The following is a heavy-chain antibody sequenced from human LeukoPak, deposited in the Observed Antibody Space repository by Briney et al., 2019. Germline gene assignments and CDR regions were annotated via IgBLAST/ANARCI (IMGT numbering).Heavy chain of an antibody. CDR2: IYYSGST. V-gene: IGHV4-39*01. J-gene: IGHJ6*03. D-gene: IGHD6-13*01. CDR3: ARQGGPTYSSPYYYYYMDV. CDR1: GGSISSSSYY. Sequence: PSETLSLTCTVSGGSISSSSYYWGWLRQPPGKGLEWIGSIYYSGSTYYNPSLKSRVTISVDTSKNQFSLKLSSVTAADTAVYYCARQGGPTYSSPYYYYYMDVWGKGTTVTVSS.